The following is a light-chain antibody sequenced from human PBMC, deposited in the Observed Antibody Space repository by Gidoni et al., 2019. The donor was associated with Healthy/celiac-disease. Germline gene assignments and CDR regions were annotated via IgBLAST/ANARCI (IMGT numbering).Light chain of an antibody. CDR1: QSISSY. J-gene: IGKJ3*01. CDR2: AAS. Sequence: DIQLTQSPSSLSASVRDRVTINCRASQSISSYFNWYQQKPGKAPKLLIYAASSLQSGVPSRFSGSGSGTDFSLTISSLQPEDFATYYCQQSYSTPPVTFGPGTKVDIK. CDR3: QQSYSTPPVT. V-gene: IGKV1-39*01.